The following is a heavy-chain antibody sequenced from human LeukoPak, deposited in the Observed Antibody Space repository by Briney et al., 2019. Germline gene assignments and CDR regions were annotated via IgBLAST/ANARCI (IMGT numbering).Heavy chain of an antibody. V-gene: IGHV3-7*01. J-gene: IGHJ5*02. CDR3: ARIDGVVPA. D-gene: IGHD2-2*01. CDR1: GFTFSSCA. CDR2: IKQDGSEK. Sequence: GGSLRLSCAASGFTFSSCAMSWVRQAPGKGLEWVANIKQDGSEKYYVDSVKGRFTISRDNAKNSLYLQMNSLRAEDTAVYYCARIDGVVPAWGQGTLVTVSS.